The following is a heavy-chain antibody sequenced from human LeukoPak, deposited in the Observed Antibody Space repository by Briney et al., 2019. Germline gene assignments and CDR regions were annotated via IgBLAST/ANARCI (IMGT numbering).Heavy chain of an antibody. D-gene: IGHD2-2*01. CDR1: GFSFITYA. J-gene: IGHJ5*02. Sequence: GGSLRLSCSASGFSFITYAMTWVRQAPGKGLEWVSALSASGGTTYYADSVKGRFTTSRDNSKNTLYLQMNSLRAEDTAVYYCAKLPREYCSSTSSPNWFDTWGQGTLVTVSS. CDR2: LSASGGTT. CDR3: AKLPREYCSSTSSPNWFDT. V-gene: IGHV3-23*01.